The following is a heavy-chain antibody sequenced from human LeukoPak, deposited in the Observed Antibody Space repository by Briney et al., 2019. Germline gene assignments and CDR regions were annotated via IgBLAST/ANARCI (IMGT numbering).Heavy chain of an antibody. CDR1: GFTFSGYS. CDR2: IKQDGSEK. CDR3: AREDDWNYEDY. V-gene: IGHV3-7*01. D-gene: IGHD1-7*01. Sequence: SGGSLRLSCAASGFTFSGYSMNWVRQAPGKGLEWVANIKQDGSEKYYVNSVKGRFTISRDNAKNSLYLQMNSLRAEDTAIYYCAREDDWNYEDYWGQGTLVTVSS. J-gene: IGHJ4*02.